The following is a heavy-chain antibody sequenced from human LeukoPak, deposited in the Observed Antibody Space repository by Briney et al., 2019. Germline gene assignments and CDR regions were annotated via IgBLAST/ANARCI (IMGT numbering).Heavy chain of an antibody. CDR2: INPSGGNT. D-gene: IGHD2-8*01. V-gene: IGHV3-23*01. CDR1: GFTFNNYP. CDR3: AKGINGYFDY. Sequence: GGSLRLSCAPSGFTFNNYPMTWVRQAPGKGLEWVSSINPSGGNTYYADSVKGRFTISRDNSENTLYLQMNSLRAEDTALYYCAKGINGYFDYWGQGTLVTVSS. J-gene: IGHJ4*02.